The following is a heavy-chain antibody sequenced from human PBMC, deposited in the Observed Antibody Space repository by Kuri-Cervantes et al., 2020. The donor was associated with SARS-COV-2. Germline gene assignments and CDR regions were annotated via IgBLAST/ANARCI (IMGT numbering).Heavy chain of an antibody. CDR3: ARDPLFTIFGVVRETQPHES. Sequence: SETLSLTCTVSGGSISSYYWSWIRQPPGKGLEWIGYIYYSGSTNYNPSLKSRVTISVDTSKNQFSLQLNSVTPEDTAVYYCARDPLFTIFGVVRETQPHESWGQGTLVTVSS. J-gene: IGHJ4*02. CDR2: IYYSGST. V-gene: IGHV4-59*12. D-gene: IGHD3-3*01. CDR1: GGSISSYY.